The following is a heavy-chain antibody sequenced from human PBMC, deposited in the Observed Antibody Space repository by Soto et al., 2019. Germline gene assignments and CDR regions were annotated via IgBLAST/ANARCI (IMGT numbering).Heavy chain of an antibody. D-gene: IGHD6-19*01. CDR1: GFTFSSYA. J-gene: IGHJ4*02. V-gene: IGHV3-30-3*01. CDR2: ISYDGSNK. CDR3: ARDRSSGWWRLGASAYY. Sequence: QVQLVESGGGVVQPGRSLRLSCAASGFTFSSYAMHWVRQAPGKGLEWVAVISYDGSNKYYADSVKGRFTISRDNSKNTLYLQMNSLRAEDTAVYYCARDRSSGWWRLGASAYYWGQGTLVTVSS.